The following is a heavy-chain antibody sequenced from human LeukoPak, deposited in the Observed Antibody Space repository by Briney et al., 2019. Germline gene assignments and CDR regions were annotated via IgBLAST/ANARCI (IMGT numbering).Heavy chain of an antibody. D-gene: IGHD2-2*01. V-gene: IGHV4-30-4*01. J-gene: IGHJ3*02. CDR1: GGSISSGDYY. Sequence: SETLSLTCTVSGGSISSGDYYWSWIRQPPGKGLEWIGYIYYSGSTYYNPSLKSRVTISVDTSKNQFSLKLSSVTAADTAVYYCYGYCSSTSCSMDAFDIWGQGTMVTVSS. CDR3: YGYCSSTSCSMDAFDI. CDR2: IYYSGST.